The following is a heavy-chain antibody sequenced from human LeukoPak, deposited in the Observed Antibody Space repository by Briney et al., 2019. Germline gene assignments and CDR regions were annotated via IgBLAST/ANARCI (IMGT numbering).Heavy chain of an antibody. J-gene: IGHJ6*02. CDR3: ARHKPSTAGSSPNLYYYYGMDV. Sequence: GESLKISCKGSGYSFTSYWIGWVRQMPGKGLEWMGIIYPGDSDTRYSPSFQGQVTISADKSISTAYLQWSGLKASDTAMYYCARHKPSTAGSSPNLYYYYGMDVWGQGTTVTVSS. D-gene: IGHD1-1*01. CDR1: GYSFTSYW. V-gene: IGHV5-51*01. CDR2: IYPGDSDT.